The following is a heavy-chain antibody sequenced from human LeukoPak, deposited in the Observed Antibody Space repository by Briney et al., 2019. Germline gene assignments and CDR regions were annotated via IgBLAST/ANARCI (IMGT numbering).Heavy chain of an antibody. CDR3: EIYGDPADY. J-gene: IGHJ4*02. CDR2: INPNSGGT. V-gene: IGHV1-2*02. Sequence: ASVEVSCEASGYTFTDYYMHWVRQAPGQGLEWMGWINPNSGGTNYAQKFQGRVTMTRDTSISTAYMELSRLRSDDTAMYYCEIYGDPADYWGQGTLVTVSS. CDR1: GYTFTDYY. D-gene: IGHD4-17*01.